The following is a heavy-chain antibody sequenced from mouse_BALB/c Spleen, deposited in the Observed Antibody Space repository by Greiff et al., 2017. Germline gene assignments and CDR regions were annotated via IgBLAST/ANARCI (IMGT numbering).Heavy chain of an antibody. D-gene: IGHD2-4*01. CDR3: ARGGPYDYDGYYFDY. CDR1: GFTFSSYA. Sequence: EVQGVESGGGLVKPGGSLKLSCAASGFTFSSYAMSWVRQTPEKRLEWVASISSGGSTYYPDSAKGRFTISRDNARNILYLQMSSLRSEDTAMYYCARGGPYDYDGYYFDYWGQGTTLTVSS. CDR2: ISSGGST. J-gene: IGHJ2*01. V-gene: IGHV5-6-5*01.